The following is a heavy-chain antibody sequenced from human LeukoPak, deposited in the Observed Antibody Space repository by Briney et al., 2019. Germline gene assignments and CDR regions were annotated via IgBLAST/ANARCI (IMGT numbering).Heavy chain of an antibody. Sequence: GGSLRLSCAASGFTFSSYSMSWVRQAPGKGLEWISYINTDSSAIYYADSVRGRFTISRDNAKNSLYLQMSSLRAEDTAVYYCAREDYYYYYGMDVWGQGTTVTVSS. CDR2: INTDSSAI. J-gene: IGHJ6*02. V-gene: IGHV3-48*01. CDR1: GFTFSSYS. CDR3: AREDYYYYYGMDV.